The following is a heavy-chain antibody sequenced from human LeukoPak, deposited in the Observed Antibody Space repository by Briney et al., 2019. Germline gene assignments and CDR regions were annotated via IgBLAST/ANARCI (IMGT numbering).Heavy chain of an antibody. J-gene: IGHJ4*02. Sequence: GGSLRLSCAASGFTFSSYAMSWVRQAPGKGLEWVSAISGSGGSTYYADSVKGRFTISRDNSRNTLHLQMNSLRAEDTAVYYCAKIARVNIAARPGYFDYWGQGTLVTVSS. CDR2: ISGSGGST. CDR3: AKIARVNIAARPGYFDY. D-gene: IGHD6-6*01. V-gene: IGHV3-23*01. CDR1: GFTFSSYA.